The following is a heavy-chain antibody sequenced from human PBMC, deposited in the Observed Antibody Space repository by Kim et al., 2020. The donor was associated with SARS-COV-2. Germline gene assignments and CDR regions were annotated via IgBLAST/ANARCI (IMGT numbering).Heavy chain of an antibody. V-gene: IGHV5-10-1*01. J-gene: IGHJ6*03. CDR1: GYTFTSQW. CDR2: IYPDNSFA. Sequence: GESLKISCKASGYTFTSQWIIWVRQVAGKGLEWMGRIYPDNSFAIYSPSFRGHVSLSTDTPINTAYLQWPSLKASDTAMYYCATGAPSYRYMDVWGQGTTVTVSS. D-gene: IGHD4-4*01. CDR3: ATGAPSYRYMDV.